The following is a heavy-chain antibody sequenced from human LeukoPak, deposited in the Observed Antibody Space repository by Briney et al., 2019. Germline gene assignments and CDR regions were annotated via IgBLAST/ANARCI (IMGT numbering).Heavy chain of an antibody. CDR3: ARGRVGYSYGPTYYFDY. CDR2: IYPGDSDT. V-gene: IGHV5-51*01. CDR1: GYSFTSYW. Sequence: GESLKISCKGSGYSFTSYWIGWVRQMPGKGLEWMGIIYPGDSDTRYSPSFQGQVTISADKSISTAYLQWSSLKASDTAMYYCARGRVGYSYGPTYYFDYWGQGTLVTVSS. J-gene: IGHJ4*02. D-gene: IGHD5-18*01.